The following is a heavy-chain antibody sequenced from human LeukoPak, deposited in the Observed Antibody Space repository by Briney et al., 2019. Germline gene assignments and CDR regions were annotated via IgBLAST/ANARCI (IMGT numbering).Heavy chain of an antibody. D-gene: IGHD3-10*01. V-gene: IGHV4-30-4*01. J-gene: IGHJ5*02. CDR2: IYYSGST. CDR3: ARALYYGSGSYSMVDP. Sequence: SETLSLTCTVSGGSISSGDYYWSWTRQPPGKGLEWIGYIYYSGSTYYNPSLKSRVTISVDTSKNQFSLKLSSVTAADTAVYYCARALYYGSGSYSMVDPWGQGTLVTVSP. CDR1: GGSISSGDYY.